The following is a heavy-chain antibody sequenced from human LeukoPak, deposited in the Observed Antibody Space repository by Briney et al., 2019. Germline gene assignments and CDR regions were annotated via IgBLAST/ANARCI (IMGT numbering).Heavy chain of an antibody. CDR1: GFTFSSYA. D-gene: IGHD3-10*01. Sequence: QPGRSLRLSCAASGFTFSSYAMHWVRQAPGKGLEWVAAISYDGSNKYYADSVKGRFTISRDNSKNTLYLQMNSLRAEDTAVYYCARDGYYGSGRPGYYYYGMDVWGQGTTVTVSS. CDR2: ISYDGSNK. J-gene: IGHJ6*02. CDR3: ARDGYYGSGRPGYYYYGMDV. V-gene: IGHV3-30*04.